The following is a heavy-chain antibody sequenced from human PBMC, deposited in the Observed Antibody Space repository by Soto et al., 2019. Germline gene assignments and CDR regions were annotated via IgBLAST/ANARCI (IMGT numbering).Heavy chain of an antibody. J-gene: IGHJ3*02. Sequence: PSETLSLTCTVSGGSISSYYWSWIRQPPGKGLEWIGYIYYSGSTNYNPSLKSRVTISVDTSKNQFSLKLSSVTAADTAVYYCARVYGEYPYLDAFDIWGQGTMVTVSS. CDR3: ARVYGEYPYLDAFDI. CDR1: GGSISSYY. D-gene: IGHD4-17*01. V-gene: IGHV4-59*01. CDR2: IYYSGST.